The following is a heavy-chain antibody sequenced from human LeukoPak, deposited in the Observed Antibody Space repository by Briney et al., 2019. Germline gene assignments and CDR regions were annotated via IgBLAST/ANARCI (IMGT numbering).Heavy chain of an antibody. CDR2: ISSSSGDI. J-gene: IGHJ3*01. CDR3: VRDYGGSSGAFDL. CDR1: GFIFSPYA. V-gene: IGHV3-21*01. D-gene: IGHD4-23*01. Sequence: PGESLRLSCRASGFIFSPYALNWVRRAPGQGLEWVSSISSSSGDIYYTDSVKGRSTISRDNARKSLYLQMNSLRVEDTAVYYCVRDYGGSSGAFDLWGQGTMVTVSS.